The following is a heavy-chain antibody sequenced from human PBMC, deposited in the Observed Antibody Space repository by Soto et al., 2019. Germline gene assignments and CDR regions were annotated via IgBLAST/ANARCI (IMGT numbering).Heavy chain of an antibody. V-gene: IGHV3-30-3*01. CDR2: ILYDGNNK. Sequence: PGGSLRLSCAASGFIFSSYSMHWVRQAPGKGLEWVAVILYDGNNKYYADSVKGRFTISIDNFKNTLYLQMNSLRADDTAVYYCGKERRGSGWFVCSYRGQGILVTVSS. CDR3: GKERRGSGWFVCSY. D-gene: IGHD6-19*01. CDR1: GFIFSSYS. J-gene: IGHJ4*02.